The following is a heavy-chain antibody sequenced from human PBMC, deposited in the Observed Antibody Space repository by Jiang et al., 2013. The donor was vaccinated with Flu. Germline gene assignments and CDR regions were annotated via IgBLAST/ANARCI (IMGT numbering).Heavy chain of an antibody. Sequence: GPGLVKPSGTLSLTCAVSGASISSNYWWSWVRQPPGKGLEWIGQIYHGGSTNYKPSLKSRVTISIDKSKNQFSLYLTSVTAADTALYYCATYGSGRYNWFDPGAREPWSASP. V-gene: IGHV4-4*02. J-gene: IGHJ5*02. CDR3: ATYGSGRYNWFDP. D-gene: IGHD1-26*01. CDR1: GASISSNYW. CDR2: IYHGGST.